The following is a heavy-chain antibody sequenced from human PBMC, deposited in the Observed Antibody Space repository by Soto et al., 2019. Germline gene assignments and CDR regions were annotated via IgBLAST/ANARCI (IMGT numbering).Heavy chain of an antibody. J-gene: IGHJ5*01. CDR1: GGTFSSYT. CDR2: IISILCIA. D-gene: IGHD6-13*01. Sequence: QVHLVQSGAEVKKPGSSVQVSCKASGGTFSSYTIRWVQKAPGPGLEGMGRIISILCIANYAQKFQCRVTITADKSTSTAYMGLSSLRSEDTAVYYCARSCASISADGRVISDSWGQGTLVTVSS. V-gene: IGHV1-69*02. CDR3: ARSCASISADGRVISDS.